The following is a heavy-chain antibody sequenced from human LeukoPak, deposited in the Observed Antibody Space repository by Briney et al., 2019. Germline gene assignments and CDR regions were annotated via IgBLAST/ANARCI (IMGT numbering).Heavy chain of an antibody. CDR1: GGSISSSNW. Sequence: PSGTLSLTCAVSGGSISSSNWWSWVRQPPGKGLEWIGEIYHSGSTNYNPSLKSRVTISVDKSKNQFSLKLSSVTAADTAVYYCAKPRSVSSFLGDDAFDIWGQGTMVTVSS. V-gene: IGHV4-4*02. D-gene: IGHD6-13*01. J-gene: IGHJ3*02. CDR2: IYHSGST. CDR3: AKPRSVSSFLGDDAFDI.